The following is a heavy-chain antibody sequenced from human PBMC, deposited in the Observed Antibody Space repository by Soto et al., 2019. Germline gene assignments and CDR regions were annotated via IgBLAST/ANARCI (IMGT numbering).Heavy chain of an antibody. V-gene: IGHV5-10-1*01. CDR3: ARRRGYYYGMDV. Sequence: GESLKISCKGSGYSFTSYWISWVRQMPGKVLEWMGRIDPSDSYTNYSPSFQGHVTISADKSISTAYLQWSSLKASDTAMYYCARRRGYYYGMDVWGQGXTVTVYS. CDR2: IDPSDSYT. CDR1: GYSFTSYW. J-gene: IGHJ6*02. D-gene: IGHD3-10*01.